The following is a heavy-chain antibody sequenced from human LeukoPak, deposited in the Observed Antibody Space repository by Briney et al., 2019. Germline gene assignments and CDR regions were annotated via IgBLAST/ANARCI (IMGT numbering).Heavy chain of an antibody. CDR3: ARDHRDTAMPFDY. V-gene: IGHV3-21*01. Sequence: GGSLRLSCAASGFTFSSYNMNLVRQAPGKGLEWVSSISSSSSYIYYADSVKGRFTISRDNAKNSLYLQMNSLRAEDTAVYYCARDHRDTAMPFDYWGQGTLVTVSS. CDR2: ISSSSSYI. J-gene: IGHJ4*02. CDR1: GFTFSSYN. D-gene: IGHD5-18*01.